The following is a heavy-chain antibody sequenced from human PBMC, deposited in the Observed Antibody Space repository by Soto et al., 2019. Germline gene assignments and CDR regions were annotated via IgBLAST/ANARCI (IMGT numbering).Heavy chain of an antibody. Sequence: GGSLRLSCAASGFTFSSYAMHWFRQAPCKWLEWVAVISYDGSNKYYADSVKGRFTISRDNSKNTLYLQMNSLSAEDTAVYYCARAHDFWSGYYTNWFDPWGQGTLVTVSS. V-gene: IGHV3-30-3*01. CDR3: ARAHDFWSGYYTNWFDP. CDR2: ISYDGSNK. CDR1: GFTFSSYA. J-gene: IGHJ5*02. D-gene: IGHD3-3*01.